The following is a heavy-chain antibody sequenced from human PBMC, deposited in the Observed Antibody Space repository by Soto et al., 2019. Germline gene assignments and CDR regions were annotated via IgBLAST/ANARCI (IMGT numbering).Heavy chain of an antibody. CDR1: GGTFSSYA. V-gene: IGHV1-69*01. Sequence: QVKLVQSGAEVKKPGSSVKVSCKAYGGTFSSYAISWVRQAPGQGLECMGGIIPVFGTANYAQKFQGRVTINADESTSTVYMELSSLRSEDTAVDYCARGWNDFPHWGQGTLVTVSS. CDR3: ARGWNDFPH. D-gene: IGHD1-1*01. J-gene: IGHJ1*01. CDR2: IIPVFGTA.